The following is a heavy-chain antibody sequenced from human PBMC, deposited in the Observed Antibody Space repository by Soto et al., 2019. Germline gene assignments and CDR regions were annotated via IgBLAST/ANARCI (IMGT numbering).Heavy chain of an antibody. J-gene: IGHJ4*02. CDR2: ISYDGSDT. CDR3: AREYSLAVVAPGS. V-gene: IGHV3-30-3*01. CDR1: GFTFSSYA. Sequence: PGGSLRLSCAASGFTFSSYAMHWVRQTPGKGLEWVALISYDGSDTYYADSVKGRFTISRDNSKNTLYLQMNSLRAEDTSVYYCAREYSLAVVAPGSWGQGILVTVSS. D-gene: IGHD3-22*01.